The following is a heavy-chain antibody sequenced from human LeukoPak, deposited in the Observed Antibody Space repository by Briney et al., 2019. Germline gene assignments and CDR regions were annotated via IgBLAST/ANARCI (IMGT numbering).Heavy chain of an antibody. D-gene: IGHD6-19*01. Sequence: GGSLRFSCAAPGFTFSSYAMHWVRQAPGKGLEWVAVISYDGSNNYYADSVKGRFTISRDNSKNTLYLQMNSLRAEDTAVYYCARVHSSGWYYFDYWGQGTLVTVSS. CDR3: ARVHSSGWYYFDY. CDR1: GFTFSSYA. CDR2: ISYDGSNN. V-gene: IGHV3-30-3*01. J-gene: IGHJ4*02.